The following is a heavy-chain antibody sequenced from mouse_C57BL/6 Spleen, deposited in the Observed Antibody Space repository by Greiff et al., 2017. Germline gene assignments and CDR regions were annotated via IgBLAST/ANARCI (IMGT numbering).Heavy chain of an antibody. CDR3: ARGITTVVATGDFDY. CDR2: IYPGSGST. Sequence: VQLQQSGAELVKPGASVKMSCKASGYTFTSYWITWVKQRPGQGLEWIGDIYPGSGSTNYNEKFKSKATLTVDTSSSTAYMQLSSLTSEDSAVYYCARGITTVVATGDFDYWGQGTTRTVSS. J-gene: IGHJ2*01. CDR1: GYTFTSYW. V-gene: IGHV1-55*01. D-gene: IGHD1-1*01.